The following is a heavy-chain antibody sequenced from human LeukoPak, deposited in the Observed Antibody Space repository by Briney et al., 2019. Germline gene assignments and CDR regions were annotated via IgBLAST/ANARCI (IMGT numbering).Heavy chain of an antibody. CDR3: ARDYSSGYYDAFDI. CDR1: VGSISSYY. D-gene: IGHD3-22*01. J-gene: IGHJ3*02. V-gene: IGHV4-59*01. CDR2: IYYSGST. Sequence: SETLSHTCSVSVGSISSYYWSWLRQPPGKGLVWIGYIYYSGSTNYNPSLKSRVTISVDTSKNQFSLKLSSVTAADTAVYYCARDYSSGYYDAFDIWGQRTMVTVSS.